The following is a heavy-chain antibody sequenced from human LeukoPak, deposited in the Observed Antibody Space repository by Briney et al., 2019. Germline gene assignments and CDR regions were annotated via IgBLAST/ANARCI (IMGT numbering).Heavy chain of an antibody. Sequence: PSETLSLTCAVYGGSFSGYYWSWLRQPPGKGLEWVGEINHSGSTNYNPSLKSRVTISVDTSKNQFSLKLSSVTAADTAVYYCARRRSGDFDYWGQGTLVTVSS. J-gene: IGHJ4*02. V-gene: IGHV4-34*01. CDR2: INHSGST. CDR3: ARRRSGDFDY. CDR1: GGSFSGYY. D-gene: IGHD7-27*01.